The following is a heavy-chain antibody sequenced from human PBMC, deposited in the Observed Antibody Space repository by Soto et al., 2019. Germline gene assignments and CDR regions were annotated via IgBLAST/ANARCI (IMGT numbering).Heavy chain of an antibody. CDR3: AKGYDFGMDV. J-gene: IGHJ6*02. CDR1: GFTFSSYD. Sequence: QVQLVESGGGVVQPGRSLRLSCAASGFTFSSYDIHWVRQAPGKGLEWVAIISYDGSNKYYADSVKGRFTISRDNSKNTLYLQMNSLRAEDTAVYHCAKGYDFGMDVWRQGTTVTVSS. D-gene: IGHD3-3*01. V-gene: IGHV3-30*18. CDR2: ISYDGSNK.